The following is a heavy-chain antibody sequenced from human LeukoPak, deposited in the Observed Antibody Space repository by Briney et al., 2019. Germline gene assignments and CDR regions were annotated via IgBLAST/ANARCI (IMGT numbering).Heavy chain of an antibody. V-gene: IGHV4-61*01. CDR2: IYYSGST. J-gene: IGHJ3*02. CDR1: GYSISSGYY. Sequence: SETLSLTCTVSGYSISSGYYWGWIRQPPGKGLEWIGYIYYSGSTNYNPSLKSRVTISVDTSKNQFSLKLSSVTAADTAVYYCARVGSSWYGDAFDIWGQGTMVTVSS. D-gene: IGHD6-13*01. CDR3: ARVGSSWYGDAFDI.